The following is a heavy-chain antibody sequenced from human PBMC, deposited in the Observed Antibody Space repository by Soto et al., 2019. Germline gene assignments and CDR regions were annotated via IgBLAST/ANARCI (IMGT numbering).Heavy chain of an antibody. CDR3: ARVWGDYIDAFDI. D-gene: IGHD4-17*01. Sequence: AASVKVSCKASGYTFTSYDINWVRQATGQGLEWMGWMNPNSGNTGYAQKFQGRVTMTRNTSISTAYMELSSLRSEDTAVYYCARVWGDYIDAFDIWGQGTMVTVSS. CDR1: GYTFTSYD. V-gene: IGHV1-8*01. J-gene: IGHJ3*02. CDR2: MNPNSGNT.